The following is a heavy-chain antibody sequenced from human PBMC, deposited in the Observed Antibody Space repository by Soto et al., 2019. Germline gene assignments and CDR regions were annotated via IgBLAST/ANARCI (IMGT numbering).Heavy chain of an antibody. J-gene: IGHJ2*01. CDR2: VSSEGGTQ. D-gene: IGHD3-10*01. V-gene: IGHV3-30-3*01. Sequence: QVQLVESGGGVVQPGRSLRLSCAASGFTFSNYAMQWVRQAPGKGLEWVAVVSSEGGTQFYADSVKGRFTITRDNSKNSLYLQMNCLTTEDAALYYCARETYYSGHLIGNLDLWGRGTLVIVSS. CDR3: ARETYYSGHLIGNLDL. CDR1: GFTFSNYA.